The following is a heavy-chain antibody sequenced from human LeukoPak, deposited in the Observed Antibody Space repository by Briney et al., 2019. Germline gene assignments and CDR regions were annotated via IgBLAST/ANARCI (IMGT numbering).Heavy chain of an antibody. CDR1: GGSISSGDYY. Sequence: TSQTLSLTCTVSGGSISSGDYYWRWIRQPPGKGLEWIGYIYYSGSTYYNPSLKSRVTISVDTSKNQFSLKLSSVTAADTAVYYCARASAGATYDYWGQGTLVTVSS. V-gene: IGHV4-30-4*08. J-gene: IGHJ4*02. D-gene: IGHD1-26*01. CDR2: IYYSGST. CDR3: ARASAGATYDY.